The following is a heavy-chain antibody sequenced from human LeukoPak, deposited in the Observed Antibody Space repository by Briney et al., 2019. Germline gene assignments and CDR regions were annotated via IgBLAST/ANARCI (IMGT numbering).Heavy chain of an antibody. CDR3: ARHSSDYYGPFDY. CDR2: INHSGST. D-gene: IGHD6-19*01. Sequence: TSETLSLTCAVYGGSFSGYYWSWIRQPPGKGLEWIGEINHSGSTNYNPSLKSRVTMSVDTSKNQFSLKLSSVTAADTAVYYCARHSSDYYGPFDYWGQGTLVTVSS. V-gene: IGHV4-34*01. CDR1: GGSFSGYY. J-gene: IGHJ4*02.